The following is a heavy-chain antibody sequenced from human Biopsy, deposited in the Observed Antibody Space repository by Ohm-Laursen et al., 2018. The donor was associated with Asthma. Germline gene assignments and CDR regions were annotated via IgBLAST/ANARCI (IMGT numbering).Heavy chain of an antibody. Sequence: SLRLSCAASGFDFSDYTMNWVRQPPGKGLEWVSVIYSGGGTYYADSVQGRVTISRDNSKNTLSLQMNSLRAEDTAVYYCARAYGGSFFSGSFDIWGQGTMVTVSS. V-gene: IGHV3-53*01. J-gene: IGHJ3*02. CDR1: GFDFSDYT. D-gene: IGHD4-23*01. CDR2: IYSGGGT. CDR3: ARAYGGSFFSGSFDI.